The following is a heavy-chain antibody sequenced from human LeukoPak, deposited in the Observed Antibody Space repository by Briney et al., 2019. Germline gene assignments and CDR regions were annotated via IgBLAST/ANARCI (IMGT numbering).Heavy chain of an antibody. J-gene: IGHJ4*02. CDR2: ISYDGSNK. V-gene: IGHV3-30*01. D-gene: IGHD5-18*01. Sequence: GRSLRLSCAASGSTFSSYAMHWVRQAPGKGLEWVAVISYDGSNKYYADSVKGRFTISRDNSKNTLYLQMNSLRAEDTAVYYCAKIPRGYSYGYFYYFDYWGQGTLVTVSS. CDR1: GSTFSSYA. CDR3: AKIPRGYSYGYFYYFDY.